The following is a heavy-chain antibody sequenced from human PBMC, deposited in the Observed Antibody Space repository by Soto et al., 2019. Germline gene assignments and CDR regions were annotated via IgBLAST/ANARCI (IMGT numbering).Heavy chain of an antibody. CDR2: INHSGST. V-gene: IGHV4-34*01. CDR3: ARALSYYGSGSYQYSSTYGMDV. CDR1: GGSFSGYY. J-gene: IGHJ6*02. Sequence: PSETLSLTCAVYGGSFSGYYWTWIRQPPGTGLEWIGEINHSGSTNYNPSLKSRVTISVDTSKNQFSLKLSSVTAADTAVYYCARALSYYGSGSYQYSSTYGMDVWGQGTTVTVS. D-gene: IGHD3-10*01.